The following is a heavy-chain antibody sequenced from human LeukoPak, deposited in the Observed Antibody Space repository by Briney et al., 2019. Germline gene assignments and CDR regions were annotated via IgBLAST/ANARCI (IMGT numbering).Heavy chain of an antibody. J-gene: IGHJ4*02. CDR3: ATNWNLDY. V-gene: IGHV3-23*01. CDR1: GFAFGSEA. CDR2: ISPGGGTT. Sequence: GGSLRLSCGVSGFAFGSEAMNWVRQSPARGLEWVASISPGGGTTYYADSVKGRFTISRDNSNNTLYVEMTSLRAEDTAVYYCATNWNLDYWGQGTLVTVSS. D-gene: IGHD1-1*01.